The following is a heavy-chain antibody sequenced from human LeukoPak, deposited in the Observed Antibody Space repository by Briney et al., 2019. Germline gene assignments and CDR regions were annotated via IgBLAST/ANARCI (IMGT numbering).Heavy chain of an antibody. CDR1: GYTFTSYG. Sequence: ASVKVSCKASGYTFTSYGISWVRQAPGQGLEWMGWISAYNGNTNYAQKLQGRVTMTTDTSTSTAYMELRSLRSDDTAVYYCAREGAYYDTLTGYYRFYYMDVWGKGTTVTISS. V-gene: IGHV1-18*01. CDR3: AREGAYYDTLTGYYRFYYMDV. CDR2: ISAYNGNT. D-gene: IGHD3-9*01. J-gene: IGHJ6*03.